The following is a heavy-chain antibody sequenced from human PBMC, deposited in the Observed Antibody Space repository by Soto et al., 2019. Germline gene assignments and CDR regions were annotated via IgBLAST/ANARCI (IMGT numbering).Heavy chain of an antibody. Sequence: GGSLRLSCAASGFTFSSYNMNWVRQAPGQGLEWVSSISSSSSYIYYADSVKGRFTISRDNAKNSLYLQMNSLRAEDTAVYYCARGSAPDYDFWSTYTTDYWGQGTLVTVSS. CDR1: GFTFSSYN. CDR2: ISSSSSYI. J-gene: IGHJ4*02. CDR3: ARGSAPDYDFWSTYTTDY. D-gene: IGHD3-3*01. V-gene: IGHV3-21*01.